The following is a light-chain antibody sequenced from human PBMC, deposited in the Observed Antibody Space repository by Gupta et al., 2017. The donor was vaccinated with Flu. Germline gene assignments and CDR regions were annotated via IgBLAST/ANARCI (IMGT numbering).Light chain of an antibody. Sequence: TTSVFGEYKYVHWDQQHPGKPPKLMIYEFSKRPSGVPDLFSGSKSANTASLTVSGLQAEDEADYYRSSYAGSNSWVFGGGTKLAVL. V-gene: IGLV2-8*01. CDR1: TSVFGEYKY. CDR3: SSYAGSNSWV. J-gene: IGLJ3*02. CDR2: EFS.